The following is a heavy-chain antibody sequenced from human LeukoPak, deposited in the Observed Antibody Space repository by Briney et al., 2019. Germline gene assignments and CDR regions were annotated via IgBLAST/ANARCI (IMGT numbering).Heavy chain of an antibody. D-gene: IGHD3-10*01. CDR1: GGSISSYY. J-gene: IGHJ5*02. CDR2: IYDSGST. CDR3: ARDTGQYAPGTPGFTRFDP. Sequence: PSETLSLTCTVSGGSISSYYWSWIRQPPGKGLEWIGYIYDSGSTNYNPSLKSRVTISVDTSKNQFSLKLSSVTAADTAVYYCARDTGQYAPGTPGFTRFDPWGQGTLVTVSS. V-gene: IGHV4-59*01.